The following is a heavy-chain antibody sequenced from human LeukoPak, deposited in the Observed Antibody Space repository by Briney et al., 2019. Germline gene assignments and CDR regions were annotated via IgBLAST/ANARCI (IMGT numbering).Heavy chain of an antibody. CDR3: ARDSDSSFEGVPFDY. CDR2: IWFDGSNK. J-gene: IGHJ4*02. Sequence: GRSLRLSCAASGFTFSTYGMHRVRQAPGKGQEWVEVIWFDGSNKYNADSVKGRFTISRDNSKNTLYLQMNSLRGEDTAVYYCARDSDSSFEGVPFDYWGQGTLVTVSS. CDR1: GFTFSTYG. V-gene: IGHV3-33*01. D-gene: IGHD3-22*01.